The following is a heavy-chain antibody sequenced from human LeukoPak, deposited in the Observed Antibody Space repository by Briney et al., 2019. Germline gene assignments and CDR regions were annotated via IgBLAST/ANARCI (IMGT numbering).Heavy chain of an antibody. CDR2: IIPIFGTA. D-gene: IGHD5-24*01. J-gene: IGHJ4*02. CDR3: ARDLTATTSFGY. Sequence: SVKVSCKASGGTFSSYAISWVRQAPGQGLEWMGGIIPIFGTANYAQKFQGRVTITADESTSTAYMELSSLRSEDTAVYYCARDLTATTSFGYWGQGTLVTVSS. V-gene: IGHV1-69*13. CDR1: GGTFSSYA.